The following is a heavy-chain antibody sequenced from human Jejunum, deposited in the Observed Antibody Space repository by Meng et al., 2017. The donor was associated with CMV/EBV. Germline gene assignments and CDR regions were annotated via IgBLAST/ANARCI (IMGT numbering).Heavy chain of an antibody. CDR3: AADISNRWFYS. V-gene: IGHV4-39*07. CDR1: GGSIGTNIFY. Sequence: QLQLQESGPGLLKPSETLSLICTVSGGSIGTNIFYWGWIRQPPGKGLEWIGTIYYSGDTYYNPSLKSRVTLSLDTSKKQLSLRLSSVTAADTAVYYCAADISNRWFYSWGQGTLVTVSS. D-gene: IGHD2-15*01. J-gene: IGHJ5*02. CDR2: IYYSGDT.